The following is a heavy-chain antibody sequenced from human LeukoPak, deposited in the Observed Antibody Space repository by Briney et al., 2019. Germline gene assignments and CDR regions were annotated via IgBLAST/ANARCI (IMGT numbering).Heavy chain of an antibody. CDR3: VSAEDDSSGYPIYFDY. Sequence: TGGSLRLSCAASGFTVSSNYMSWVRQAPGKGLEWVSVIYSGGSTYYADSVKGRFTISRDNPKNTLYLQMNSLRAEDTAVYYCVSAEDDSSGYPIYFDYWGQGTLVTVSS. V-gene: IGHV3-66*02. J-gene: IGHJ4*02. CDR1: GFTVSSNY. CDR2: IYSGGST. D-gene: IGHD3-22*01.